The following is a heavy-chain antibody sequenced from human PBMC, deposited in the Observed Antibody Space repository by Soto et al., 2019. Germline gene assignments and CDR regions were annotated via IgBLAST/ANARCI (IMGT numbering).Heavy chain of an antibody. CDR1: GFTFSSTA. CDR2: ISGSGGST. D-gene: IGHD3-22*01. J-gene: IGHJ4*02. Sequence: PGGSLRLSCAASGFTFSSTAMSWVRQAPGKGLEWVSAISGSGGSTYYADSVKGRFTISRDNSKNTLYLQMNSLRAEDTAVYYCAKDLNYYDSSGPPRVYWGQGTLVTVSS. CDR3: AKDLNYYDSSGPPRVY. V-gene: IGHV3-23*01.